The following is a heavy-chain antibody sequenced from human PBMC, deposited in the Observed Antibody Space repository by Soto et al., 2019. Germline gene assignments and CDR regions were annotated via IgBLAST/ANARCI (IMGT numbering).Heavy chain of an antibody. D-gene: IGHD3-22*01. CDR1: GFTFSDYY. CDR2: ISSSSSYT. CDR3: ARYYYDSTGYYMGAS. J-gene: IGHJ5*02. Sequence: VQLVESGGGLVKPGGSLRLSCAASGFTFSDYYMSWIRQAPGKGLEWVSYISSSSSYTNYADSVKGRLTISRDNATNSLYLKMNSLRAEDTAVYYCARYYYDSTGYYMGASWGQGTLVTVSS. V-gene: IGHV3-11*06.